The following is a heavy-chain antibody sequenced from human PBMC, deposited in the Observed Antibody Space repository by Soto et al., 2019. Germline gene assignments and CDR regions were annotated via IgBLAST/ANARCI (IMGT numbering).Heavy chain of an antibody. J-gene: IGHJ5*02. V-gene: IGHV4-59*12. CDR1: GGSISSYY. CDR2: IYYSGST. Sequence: SETLSLTCTVSGGSISSYYWSWIRQPPGKGLEWIGYIYYSGSTNYNPSLKSRVTISVDTSKNQFSLKLSSVTAADTAVYYCARVRSSRLNWFDPWGQGTLVTVSS. CDR3: ARVRSSRLNWFDP. D-gene: IGHD6-13*01.